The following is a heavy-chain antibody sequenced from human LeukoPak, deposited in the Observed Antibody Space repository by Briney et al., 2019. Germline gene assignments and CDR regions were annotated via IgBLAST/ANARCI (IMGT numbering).Heavy chain of an antibody. CDR2: IYYSGST. D-gene: IGHD3-10*01. CDR1: GGSISSSSYY. J-gene: IGHJ3*02. CDR3: ARRRVRYAFDI. Sequence: SETLSLTCTVSGGSISSSSYYWGWIRQPPGKGLEWVGSIYYSGSTYYNPSLKSRVTISVDTSKNQFSLKLSSVTAADTAVYYCARRRVRYAFDISGQGTMVTVSS. V-gene: IGHV4-39*01.